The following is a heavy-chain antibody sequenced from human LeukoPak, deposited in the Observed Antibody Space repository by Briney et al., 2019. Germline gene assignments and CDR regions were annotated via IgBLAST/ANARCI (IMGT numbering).Heavy chain of an antibody. V-gene: IGHV4-4*07. D-gene: IGHD1-26*01. CDR1: GGTISNTY. J-gene: IGHJ4*02. Sequence: PSETLSLTCTVSGGTISNTYWNWIQQPAGKGLEWIGRISTSGSTNYNPSLKSRLTMSVDTSKNQFSLKLTSVTAADTAVYYCARASYSGSFHYFDYWGQGTLVTVSS. CDR3: ARASYSGSFHYFDY. CDR2: ISTSGST.